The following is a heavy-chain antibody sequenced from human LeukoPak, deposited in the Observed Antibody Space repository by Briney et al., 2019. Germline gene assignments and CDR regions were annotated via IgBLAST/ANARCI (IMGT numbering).Heavy chain of an antibody. CDR3: AREWGLHGDYSYWYFDL. CDR2: IYYSGST. J-gene: IGHJ2*01. V-gene: IGHV4-30-4*01. CDR1: GGSISSGDYY. D-gene: IGHD4-17*01. Sequence: SQTLSLTCTVSGGSISSGDYYWSWIRQPPGKGLEWIGDIYYSGSTYYNPSLKSRVTISVDTSKNQFSLKLSSVTAADTAVYYCAREWGLHGDYSYWYFDLWGRGTLVTVSS.